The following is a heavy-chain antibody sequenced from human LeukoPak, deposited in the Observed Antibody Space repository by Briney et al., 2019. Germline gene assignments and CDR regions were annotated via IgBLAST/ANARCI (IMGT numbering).Heavy chain of an antibody. CDR3: AKENAVIVGATQDLDY. CDR2: ISGSGGST. CDR1: GFTFSSDA. D-gene: IGHD1-26*01. J-gene: IGHJ4*02. Sequence: GGSLRLSCAASGFTFSSDAMSWVRQAPGKRLERVSAISGSGGSTYYADSVKGRFTISRDNSKNTLYLQMNSLRAEDTAVYYCAKENAVIVGATQDLDYWGQGTLVTVSS. V-gene: IGHV3-23*01.